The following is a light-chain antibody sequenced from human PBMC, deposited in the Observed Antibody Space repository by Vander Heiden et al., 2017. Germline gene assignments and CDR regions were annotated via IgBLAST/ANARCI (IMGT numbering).Light chain of an antibody. J-gene: IGKJ2*01. V-gene: IGKV1-39*01. Sequence: DIQMAQSPPSLSASIGARVTITCRASPSIESSLNWCQQKPGKAPKLLIYTAYSLQSGVPSRCTGSGSATEFTLTISSLQAEDFATYFCQQSHSAPYTFGQGTKVEMK. CDR3: QQSHSAPYT. CDR2: TAY. CDR1: PSIESS.